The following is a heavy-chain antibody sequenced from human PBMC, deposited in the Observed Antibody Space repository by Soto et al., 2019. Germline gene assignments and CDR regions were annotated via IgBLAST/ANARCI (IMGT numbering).Heavy chain of an antibody. D-gene: IGHD4-17*01. Sequence: PGGSLRLSCTASGFTFGDYAMSWFRQAPGKGLEWVGFIRSKAYGGTTEYAASVKGRFTISRDDSKSIAYLQMNSLKTEDTAVYYCTRDRYGDYSVLGWFDPWGQGTLVTVST. J-gene: IGHJ5*02. CDR1: GFTFGDYA. CDR3: TRDRYGDYSVLGWFDP. V-gene: IGHV3-49*03. CDR2: IRSKAYGGTT.